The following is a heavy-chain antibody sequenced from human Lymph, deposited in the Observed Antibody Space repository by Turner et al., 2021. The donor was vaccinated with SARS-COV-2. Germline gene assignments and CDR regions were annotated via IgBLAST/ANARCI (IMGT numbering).Heavy chain of an antibody. Sequence: QVQLVKSGAEVKEPGASVKVTCKASGSNSTGYYMHWVRKAPGQGLEWMGWINPDSGATNYAQNFQDRVTMTRDTSISTAYMELSRLRSDDTAVYYCARGGLYYYDSSAYYGDAFDFWGQGTMVTVSS. J-gene: IGHJ3*01. CDR1: GSNSTGYY. CDR3: ARGGLYYYDSSAYYGDAFDF. V-gene: IGHV1-2*02. D-gene: IGHD3-22*01. CDR2: INPDSGAT.